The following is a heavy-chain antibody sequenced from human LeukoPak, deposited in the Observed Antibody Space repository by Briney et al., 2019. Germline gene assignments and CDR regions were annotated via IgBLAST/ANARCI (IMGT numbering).Heavy chain of an antibody. CDR3: ARDGVNSGTPVF. CDR1: GYTFFSYG. J-gene: IGHJ4*02. Sequence: ASVKVSCKTSGYTFFSYGITWVRQAPGQGLEWMGWISANNGDTKYAPKFQGRVTMTTESNTRTAYLDVRSLRSDDTAVYYCARDGVNSGTPVFGGQGTLITVAS. CDR2: ISANNGDT. D-gene: IGHD3-3*01. V-gene: IGHV1-18*01.